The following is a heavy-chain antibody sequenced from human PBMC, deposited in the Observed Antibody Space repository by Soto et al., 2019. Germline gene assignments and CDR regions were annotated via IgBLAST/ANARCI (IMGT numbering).Heavy chain of an antibody. V-gene: IGHV3-73*01. Sequence: HPGGSLRLSCAASGFTFSGSAMHWVRQASGKGLEWVGRIRSKANSYATAYAASVKGRFTIYRDDSKNTAYLQRNSLKTEDTAVYYYSRTGAPVAINTGTTKNFDYWGQGTMVTVSS. CDR1: GFTFSGSA. CDR2: IRSKANSYAT. J-gene: IGHJ4*01. D-gene: IGHD3-22*01. CDR3: SRTGAPVAINTGTTKNFDY.